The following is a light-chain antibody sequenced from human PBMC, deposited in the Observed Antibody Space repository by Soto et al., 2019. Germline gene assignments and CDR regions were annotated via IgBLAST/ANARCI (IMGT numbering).Light chain of an antibody. CDR2: GAS. Sequence: EIVMTQSPATLSVSPGERATLSCRASQSVSSKLAWYQQKPGQAPRLLIYGASTRATDIPARFSGSGAGTEFTLTISSLQSEDFAVYYCQQYNNWPPSTFGGGTKVEIK. J-gene: IGKJ4*01. CDR1: QSVSSK. V-gene: IGKV3-15*01. CDR3: QQYNNWPPST.